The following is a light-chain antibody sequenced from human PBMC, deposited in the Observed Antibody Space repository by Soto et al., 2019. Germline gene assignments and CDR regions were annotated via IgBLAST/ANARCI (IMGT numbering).Light chain of an antibody. CDR2: DTS. V-gene: IGKV3-11*01. CDR3: VQRAIWPIT. Sequence: ENVLTQSPATLSLSPGQRATISCRADQNVGNFLAWFQQKPGQAPRLLIYDTSNRATGIPARFNGSGSGTDFTLTISSLVPEDFAIYYCVQRAIWPITFGRGTRLDIK. J-gene: IGKJ5*01. CDR1: QNVGNF.